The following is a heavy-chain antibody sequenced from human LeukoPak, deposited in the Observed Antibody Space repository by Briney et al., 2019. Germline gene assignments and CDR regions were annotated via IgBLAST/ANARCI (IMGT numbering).Heavy chain of an antibody. CDR3: ARGTNSTFDV. CDR2: AYSRSRGRR. J-gene: IGHJ3*01. V-gene: IGHV6-1*01. CDR1: GDSVSSNSVA. D-gene: IGHD1-7*01. Sequence: SQTLSLTCGISGDSVSSNSVAWNWIRQSPSRGLEWLGRAYSRSRGRRDYAISVRSRINIDTDTSRNQFSLQLSSVTPEDTAVDYCARGTNSTFDVWGQGTMVTVSS.